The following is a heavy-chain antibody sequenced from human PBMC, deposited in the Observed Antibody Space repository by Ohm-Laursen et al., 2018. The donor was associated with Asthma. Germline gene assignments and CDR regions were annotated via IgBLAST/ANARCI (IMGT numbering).Heavy chain of an antibody. CDR1: GFTFSSYG. CDR2: ISYDGSNK. D-gene: IGHD3-22*01. Sequence: SLRLSCAASGFTFSSYGMHWVRQAPGKGLKWVAVISYDGSNKYYADSVKGRFTISRDNSKNTLYLQMNSLRAEDTAVYYCARVGPDSSGQIDYWGQGTLVTVSS. J-gene: IGHJ4*02. V-gene: IGHV3-30*03. CDR3: ARVGPDSSGQIDY.